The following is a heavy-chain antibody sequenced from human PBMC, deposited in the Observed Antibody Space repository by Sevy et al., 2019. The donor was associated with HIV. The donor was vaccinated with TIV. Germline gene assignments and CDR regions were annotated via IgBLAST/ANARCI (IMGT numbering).Heavy chain of an antibody. D-gene: IGHD2-2*02. CDR2: IKSKTDGGTT. V-gene: IGHV3-15*01. J-gene: IGHJ6*02. CDR1: GFTFSNAW. Sequence: GGSLRLSCSASGFTFSNAWMSWVRQAPGKGLEWVGRIKSKTDGGTTDYAAPVKGRFTISRDDSKNTLYLQMNSLKTEDTAVYYCTTDPPDIVVVPAAILYYYYYGMDVWGQGTTVTVSS. CDR3: TTDPPDIVVVPAAILYYYYYGMDV.